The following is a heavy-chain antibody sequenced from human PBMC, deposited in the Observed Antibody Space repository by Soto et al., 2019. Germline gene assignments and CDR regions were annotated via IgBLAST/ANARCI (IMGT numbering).Heavy chain of an antibody. CDR1: GGSISSGDYY. CDR2: IHHRGNT. Sequence: QVQLQQSGPGLVKPSQTLSLTCTVSGGSISSGDYYWNWIRQHPEKGLEWIGSIHHRGNTYYSPSLESRISISIDTSKNQFSLRLSSGTAADTAVYYCAREGGSYDSGGFLIRGAFDVWGQGTTVTVSP. V-gene: IGHV4-31*03. CDR3: AREGGSYDSGGFLIRGAFDV. D-gene: IGHD3-22*01. J-gene: IGHJ3*01.